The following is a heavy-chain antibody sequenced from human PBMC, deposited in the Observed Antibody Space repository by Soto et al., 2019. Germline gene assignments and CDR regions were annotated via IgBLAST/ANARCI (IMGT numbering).Heavy chain of an antibody. D-gene: IGHD5-12*01. CDR1: GGTFSSYA. Sequence: QVQLVQSGAEVKKPGSSVKVSCKASGGTFSSYAISWVRQAPGQGLEWMGGIIPIFGTANYAQKFQGRVKMSADTSTSTAYMERSSLRAEDTAVYYCARDLADMEGYDLGWFDPWGQGTLVTVSS. V-gene: IGHV1-69*14. CDR3: ARDLADMEGYDLGWFDP. J-gene: IGHJ5*02. CDR2: IIPIFGTA.